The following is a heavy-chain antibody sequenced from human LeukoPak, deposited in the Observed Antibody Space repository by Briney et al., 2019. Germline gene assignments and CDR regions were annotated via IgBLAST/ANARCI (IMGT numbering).Heavy chain of an antibody. J-gene: IGHJ4*02. V-gene: IGHV3-33*01. D-gene: IGHD3-10*01. Sequence: GRSLRLSCAASGFTFSSYGMHWVRQAPGKGLEWVAVIWYDGSNKYYADSVKGRFTISRDNSKNTLYLQMNSLRAEDTAVYYCARIYGSGSSKSDNCDYWGQGTLVTVSS. CDR2: IWYDGSNK. CDR1: GFTFSSYG. CDR3: ARIYGSGSSKSDNCDY.